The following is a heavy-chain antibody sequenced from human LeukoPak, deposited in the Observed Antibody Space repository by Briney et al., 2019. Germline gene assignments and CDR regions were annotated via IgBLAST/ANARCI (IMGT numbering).Heavy chain of an antibody. V-gene: IGHV4-39*01. CDR2: IYYSGST. CDR3: ARPGYSSGWYLHGSSFRH. D-gene: IGHD6-19*01. J-gene: IGHJ1*01. CDR1: GGSISSSSYY. Sequence: SETLSLTCTVSGGSISSSSYYWGWIRQPPGKGLEWIGSIYYSGSTYYNPSLKSRVTISVDTSKNQFSLKLSSVTAADTAVYYCARPGYSSGWYLHGSSFRHWGQGTLVTVSS.